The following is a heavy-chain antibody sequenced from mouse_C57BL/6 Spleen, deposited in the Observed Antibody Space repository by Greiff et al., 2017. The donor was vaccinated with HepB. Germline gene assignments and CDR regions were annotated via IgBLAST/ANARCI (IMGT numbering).Heavy chain of an antibody. J-gene: IGHJ2*01. V-gene: IGHV5-17*01. CDR1: GFTFSDYG. CDR3: ARGLAYDYGSFDY. D-gene: IGHD2-4*01. CDR2: ISSGSSTI. Sequence: EVMLVESGGGLVKPGGSLKLSCAASGFTFSDYGMHWVRQAPEKGLEWVAYISSGSSTIYYADTVKGRFTISRDNAKNTLFLQMTSLRSEDTAMYYCARGLAYDYGSFDYWGQGTTLTVSS.